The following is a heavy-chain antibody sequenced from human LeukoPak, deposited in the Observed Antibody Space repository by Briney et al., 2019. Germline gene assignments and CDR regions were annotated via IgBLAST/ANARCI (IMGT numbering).Heavy chain of an antibody. V-gene: IGHV3-23*01. CDR1: GFTFSSYA. J-gene: IGHJ5*02. CDR2: ISGSGGSA. D-gene: IGHD6-6*01. CDR3: AKDPSIAARGDWFDP. Sequence: GGPLRLSCAASGFTFSSYAMSWVRQAPGKGLEGVSAISGSGGSAYYADSVKGRFTISRDNSKNTLYLQMNSLRAEDTAVYYCAKDPSIAARGDWFDPWGQGTLVTVSS.